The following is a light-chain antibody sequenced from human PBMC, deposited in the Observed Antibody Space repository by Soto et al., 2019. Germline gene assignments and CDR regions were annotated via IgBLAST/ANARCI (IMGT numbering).Light chain of an antibody. J-gene: IGLJ1*01. CDR3: CPYAGSYTFDV. V-gene: IGLV2-11*01. CDR1: SSDVGGYNY. CDR2: DVS. Sequence: QSALTQPRSVSGSPGQSVTISCTGTSSDVGGYNYVSWYQQHPGKAPKLMIYDVSKRPSGVPDRFSGSKSGNTASLTISGLQAEDEADYYGCPYAGSYTFDVFGTGTKVTVL.